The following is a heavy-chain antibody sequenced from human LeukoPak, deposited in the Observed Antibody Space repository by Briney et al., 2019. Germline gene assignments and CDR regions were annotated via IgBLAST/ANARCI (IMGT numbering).Heavy chain of an antibody. D-gene: IGHD5-24*01. Sequence: SETLSLTCTVSGASIGNSDYYWGWIRQPPGKGLEWIGSMYYGGSTHYTPSLKSRVTISVDTSKNQFSLRLSSVTAADTAVYYCARLGDGDNLRYFDYWGQGTLVTVSS. CDR1: GASIGNSDYY. V-gene: IGHV4-39*01. CDR3: ARLGDGDNLRYFDY. J-gene: IGHJ4*02. CDR2: MYYGGST.